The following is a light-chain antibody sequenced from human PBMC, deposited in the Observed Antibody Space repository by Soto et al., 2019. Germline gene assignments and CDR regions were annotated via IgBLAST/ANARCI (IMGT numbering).Light chain of an antibody. J-gene: IGLJ2*01. V-gene: IGLV2-14*01. CDR3: SSYTSSSTS. Sequence: QSALTQPASVSGSPGQSITISCTGTSSDVGGYNYVSWYQQHPGKAPQLMIYAVSNRPSGVSNRFSGSKSGNTASLTISGLQAEDEADYYCSSYTSSSTSFGGGTQLTVL. CDR1: SSDVGGYNY. CDR2: AVS.